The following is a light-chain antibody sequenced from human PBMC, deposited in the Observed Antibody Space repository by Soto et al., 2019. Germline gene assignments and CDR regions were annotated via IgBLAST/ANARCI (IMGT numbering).Light chain of an antibody. Sequence: DIQMTQSPSTLSASVGDRVTITCRASQSISSWLAWYQQKPGKAPKLLIYDASSLESGVPSRFSGSGSGTEFTLTISSLQPDYFATYYCQQYSSPYAFGQGTKLEIK. J-gene: IGKJ2*01. CDR3: QQYSSPYA. V-gene: IGKV1-5*01. CDR2: DAS. CDR1: QSISSW.